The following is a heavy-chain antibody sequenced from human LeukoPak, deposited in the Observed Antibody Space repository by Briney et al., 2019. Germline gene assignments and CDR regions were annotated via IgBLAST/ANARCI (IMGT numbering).Heavy chain of an antibody. J-gene: IGHJ2*01. CDR2: IYTSGST. V-gene: IGHV4-61*02. D-gene: IGHD2-8*02. CDR3: ARALTDGGIWYFDL. Sequence: SQTLSLTCTVSGGSISSGSYYWSWIRQPAGKGLEWIGRIYTSGSTNYNPSLKSRVTISVDTSKNQFSLKLSSVTAADTAVYYCARALTDGGIWYFDLWGRGTLVTVSS. CDR1: GGSISSGSYY.